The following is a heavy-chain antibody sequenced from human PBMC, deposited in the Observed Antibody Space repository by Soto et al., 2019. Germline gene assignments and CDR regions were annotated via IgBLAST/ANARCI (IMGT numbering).Heavy chain of an antibody. CDR2: INHSGST. V-gene: IGHV4-34*01. J-gene: IGHJ4*01. CDR3: ARATPRSYSNYSYRF. D-gene: IGHD4-4*01. Sequence: QVQLQQWGAGLLKPSETLSLTCAVYGGSFSGYYWSWIRQPPGKGLEWIGEINHSGSTNYNPSLKSRVTISVDTSKTQFSLTLSSVTAADTAVYYCARATPRSYSNYSYRFWAHGTLVTVSS. CDR1: GGSFSGYY.